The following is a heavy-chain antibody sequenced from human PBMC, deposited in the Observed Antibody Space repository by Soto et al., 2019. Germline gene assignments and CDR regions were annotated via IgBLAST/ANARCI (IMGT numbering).Heavy chain of an antibody. Sequence: PGGSLRLSCAASGFSLSSFVMHWVRQVPGKGLEWAATISKDGSDKYYADSVRGRFTISRDNSKNTLYLQMNTLRPEDTAVYYCARDRPGIIIFDSFDTWGQGTEVTVSS. CDR1: GFSLSSFV. CDR3: ARDRPGIIIFDSFDT. J-gene: IGHJ3*02. CDR2: ISKDGSDK. D-gene: IGHD1-1*01. V-gene: IGHV3-30*03.